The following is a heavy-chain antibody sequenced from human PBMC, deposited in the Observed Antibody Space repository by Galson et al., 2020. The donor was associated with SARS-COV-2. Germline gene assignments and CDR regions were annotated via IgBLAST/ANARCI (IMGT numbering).Heavy chain of an antibody. CDR2: FDHEDGET. Sequence: ASVQVSCQVSGYTLTELSMHWVRQAPGKGLEWMGGFDHEDGETIYAQKFQGRVTMNEDTSTDTAYMELSNLRSEDTAVYYCATSIAVAGTMKEYYYYYGMDVWGQGTTVTVAS. V-gene: IGHV1-24*01. J-gene: IGHJ6*02. CDR3: ATSIAVAGTMKEYYYYYGMDV. D-gene: IGHD6-19*01. CDR1: GYTLTELS.